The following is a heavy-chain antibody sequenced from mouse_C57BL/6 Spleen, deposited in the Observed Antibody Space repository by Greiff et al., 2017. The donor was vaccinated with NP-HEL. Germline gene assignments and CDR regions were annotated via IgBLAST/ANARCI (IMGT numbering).Heavy chain of an antibody. CDR3: ARGDYAGFAY. CDR1: GFTFSDYG. J-gene: IGHJ3*01. D-gene: IGHD2-4*01. V-gene: IGHV5-17*01. Sequence: VQLKESGGGLVKPGGSLKLSCAASGFTFSDYGMHWVRQAPEKGLEWVAYISSGSSTIYYADTVKGRFTISRDNAKNTLFLQMTSLRSEDTAMYYCARGDYAGFAYWGQGTLVTVSA. CDR2: ISSGSSTI.